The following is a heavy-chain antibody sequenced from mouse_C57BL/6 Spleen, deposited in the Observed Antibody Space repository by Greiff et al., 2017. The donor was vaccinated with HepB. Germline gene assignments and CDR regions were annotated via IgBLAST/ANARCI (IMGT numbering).Heavy chain of an antibody. J-gene: IGHJ2*01. D-gene: IGHD2-4*01. CDR3: ARSIYYDYGCFDY. V-gene: IGHV1-55*01. CDR1: GYTFTSYW. Sequence: VQLQQPGAELVKPGASVKMSCKASGYTFTSYWITWVKQRPGQGLEWIGDIYPGSGSTNYNEKLKSKATLTVDTSSSTAYMQLSSLTSEDSAVYYCARSIYYDYGCFDYWGQGTTLTVSS. CDR2: IYPGSGST.